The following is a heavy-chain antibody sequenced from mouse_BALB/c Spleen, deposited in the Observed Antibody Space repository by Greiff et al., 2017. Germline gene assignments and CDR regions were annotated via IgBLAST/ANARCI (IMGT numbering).Heavy chain of an antibody. CDR1: GFTFSSYT. V-gene: IGHV5-6-4*01. Sequence: EVQGVESGGGLVKPGGSLKLSCAASGFTFSSYTMSWVRQTPEKRLEWVATISSGGSYTYYPDSVKGRFTISRDNAKNTLYLQMSSLKSEDTAMYYCTRDGLRSAFDYWGQGTTLTVSS. CDR3: TRDGLRSAFDY. D-gene: IGHD1-1*01. J-gene: IGHJ2*01. CDR2: ISSGGSYT.